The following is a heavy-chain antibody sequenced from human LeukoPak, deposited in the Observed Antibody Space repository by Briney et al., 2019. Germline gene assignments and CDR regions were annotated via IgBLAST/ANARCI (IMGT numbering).Heavy chain of an antibody. CDR1: GGYISSYY. J-gene: IGHJ4*02. V-gene: IGHV4-59*08. CDR2: IYYGGST. Sequence: PSETLSLTCIVSGGYISSYYWSWLRQPPGKALEWIGYIYYGGSTNYNPPLKSRGTISVDTSKNEFSLKLSSVTAADTAVYYCARGSGPDYFDYWGQGTLVTVST. D-gene: IGHD1-14*01. CDR3: ARGSGPDYFDY.